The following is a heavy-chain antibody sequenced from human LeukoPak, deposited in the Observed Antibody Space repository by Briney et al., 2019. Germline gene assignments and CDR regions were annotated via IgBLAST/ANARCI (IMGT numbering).Heavy chain of an antibody. CDR2: INWNGGRT. D-gene: IGHD3-10*01. CDR1: GFTFSDYY. V-gene: IGHV3-20*04. Sequence: GGSLRLSCAASGFTFSDYYMSWIRQVPGKGLEWVSGINWNGGRTGYADSVKGRFTISRDNAKKSLYVQMNSLRAEDTALYYCAREYYGSGSYYNVGYWGQGTLVTVSS. J-gene: IGHJ4*02. CDR3: AREYYGSGSYYNVGY.